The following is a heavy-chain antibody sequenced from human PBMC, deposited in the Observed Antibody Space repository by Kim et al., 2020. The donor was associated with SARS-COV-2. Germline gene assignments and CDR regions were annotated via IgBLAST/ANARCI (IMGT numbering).Heavy chain of an antibody. CDR1: GFNFNNFG. D-gene: IGHD3-3*01. V-gene: IGHV3-30*18. CDR3: EKWRGLMEICLDYYNGMDV. J-gene: IGHJ6*02. CDR2: ISYEGSKK. Sequence: GGSLRLSCAASGFNFNNFGMHWVRQAPGKGLEWVAVISYEGSKKYYADSLEGRFTISRDNSKNTLYLQMNSLRGEDTAVYYCEKWRGLMEICLDYYNGMDVWGQGTTVTVSS.